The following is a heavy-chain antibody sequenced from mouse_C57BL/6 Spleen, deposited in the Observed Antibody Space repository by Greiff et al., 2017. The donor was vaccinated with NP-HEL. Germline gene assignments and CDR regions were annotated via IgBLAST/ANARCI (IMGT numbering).Heavy chain of an antibody. CDR3: ARRGYGNHY. Sequence: QVHVKQPGAELVKPGASVKLSCKASGYTFTSYWMQWVKQRPGQGLEWIGEIDPSDSYTNYNQKFKGKATLTVDTSSRTAYMQLSSLTSEDSAVYYCARRGYGNHYWGQGTTLTVSS. CDR1: GYTFTSYW. J-gene: IGHJ2*01. D-gene: IGHD2-10*02. CDR2: IDPSDSYT. V-gene: IGHV1-50*01.